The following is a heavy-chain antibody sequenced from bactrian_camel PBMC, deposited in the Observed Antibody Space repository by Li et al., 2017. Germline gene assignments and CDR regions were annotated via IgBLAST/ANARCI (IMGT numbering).Heavy chain of an antibody. CDR3: GASWDVTAPAYLGLITSPESGAY. J-gene: IGHJ4*01. Sequence: HVQLVESGGGSVQIGGSLTLACAASRGFDDADAEWGWFRQAPGAQCEMVASISPDGKEYYSDSVKGRFAISRDNGENAVRLRMGALKPEDTALYRCGASWDVTAPAYLGLITSPESGAYWGEGTQVTVS. D-gene: IGHD8*01. CDR2: ISPDGKE. CDR1: RGFDDADAE. V-gene: IGHV3S53*01.